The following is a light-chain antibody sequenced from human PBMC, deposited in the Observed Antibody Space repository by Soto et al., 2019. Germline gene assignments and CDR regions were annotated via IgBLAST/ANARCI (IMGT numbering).Light chain of an antibody. Sequence: IQMTQSPSSLSASVGDTVTITCRASQTISFYLNWYQQKPGRTPNLLIYATSSLQSGVPSRFSGSGSGTEFTLTISSLQPDDFATYYCQHYNSYSEAFGQGTKVELK. CDR3: QHYNSYSEA. CDR1: QTISFY. V-gene: IGKV1-5*01. J-gene: IGKJ1*01. CDR2: ATS.